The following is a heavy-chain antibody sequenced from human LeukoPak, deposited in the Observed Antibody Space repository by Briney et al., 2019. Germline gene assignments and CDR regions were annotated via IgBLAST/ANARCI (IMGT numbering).Heavy chain of an antibody. CDR1: GFTFSSYA. J-gene: IGHJ4*02. D-gene: IGHD5-18*01. CDR3: AKDKYTYGLNFDY. Sequence: GGSLRLSCAASGFTFSSYAMHWVRQAPGKGLEWVAVVSYDGSNKYYADSVKGRFTISRDNSKNTLYLQMNSLRAEDTAVYYCAKDKYTYGLNFDYWGQGTLVTVSS. V-gene: IGHV3-30-3*01. CDR2: VSYDGSNK.